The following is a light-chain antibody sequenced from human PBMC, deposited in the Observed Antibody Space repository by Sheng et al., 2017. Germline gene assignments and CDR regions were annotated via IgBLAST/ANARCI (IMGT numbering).Light chain of an antibody. J-gene: IGKJ1*01. CDR1: QSVSSN. CDR2: GAS. V-gene: IGKV3-20*01. CDR3: HQYGSSLWT. Sequence: EIVMTQSPATLSVSPGERATLSCRASQSVSSNLAWYQQKPGQAPRLLIYGASSRATGIPDRFSGSGSGTDFTLTISRLEPEDFAVYYCHQYGSSLWTFGQGTKVEIK.